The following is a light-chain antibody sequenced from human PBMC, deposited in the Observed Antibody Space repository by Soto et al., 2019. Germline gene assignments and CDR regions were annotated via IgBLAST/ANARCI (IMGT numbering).Light chain of an antibody. V-gene: IGLV2-14*02. CDR3: SSYTSSSTLGV. J-gene: IGLJ2*01. Sequence: QSALTQPASVSGSPGQSITISCTGTSGDVGTYNFVSWYQHHPAKAPKLMIYEGNKRPSGVSNRFSGSKSGNTASLTISGLQAEDEADYYCSSYTSSSTLGVFGGGTKLTVL. CDR2: EGN. CDR1: SGDVGTYNF.